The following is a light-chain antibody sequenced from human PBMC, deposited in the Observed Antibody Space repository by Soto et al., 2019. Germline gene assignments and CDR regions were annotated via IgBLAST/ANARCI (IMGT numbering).Light chain of an antibody. Sequence: EIVLTQSPGTLPLSPGERATLSCRASQSFSSTYLAWYQQKPGQAPRLLIYGASSRATGIPDRFSGSGSGTDFTLTISRLEPEDFAVYYCQQYGISPWTFGQGTNVEIK. CDR3: QQYGISPWT. J-gene: IGKJ1*01. V-gene: IGKV3-20*01. CDR2: GAS. CDR1: QSFSSTY.